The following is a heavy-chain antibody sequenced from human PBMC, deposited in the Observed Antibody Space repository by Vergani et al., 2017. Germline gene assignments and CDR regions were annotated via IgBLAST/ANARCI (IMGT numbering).Heavy chain of an antibody. CDR3: ARDLNFYGSGSYLDY. CDR2: ISGSGGST. J-gene: IGHJ4*02. Sequence: EVQLLESGGGLVQPGGSLRLSCAASGFTFSSYAMSWVRQAPGKGLEWVSAISGSGGSTYYADSVKGRFTISRDNSKNTLYLQMNSLRAEDTAVYYCARDLNFYGSGSYLDYWGQGTLVTVSS. V-gene: IGHV3-23*01. CDR1: GFTFSSYA. D-gene: IGHD3-10*01.